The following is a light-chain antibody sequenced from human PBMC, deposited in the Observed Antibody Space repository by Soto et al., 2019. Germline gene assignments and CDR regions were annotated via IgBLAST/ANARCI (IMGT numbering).Light chain of an antibody. CDR3: QQYNNWPPWT. CDR2: GAS. Sequence: EILLTQSQGTLSFSPGERATLSCGASQSVSSTYLAWYQQKPGQAPRLLIYGASTRASGVPVRFSGSGSKTEFTLTISSLQAEDFAVYYCQQYNNWPPWTFGQGTKVDIK. J-gene: IGKJ1*01. V-gene: IGKV3-15*01. CDR1: QSVSSTY.